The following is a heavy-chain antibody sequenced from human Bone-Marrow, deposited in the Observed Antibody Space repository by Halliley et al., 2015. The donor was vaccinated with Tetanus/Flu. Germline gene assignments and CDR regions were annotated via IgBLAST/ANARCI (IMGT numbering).Heavy chain of an antibody. CDR1: GASFRSGSHY. D-gene: IGHD3-22*01. J-gene: IGHJ4*02. Sequence: TLSLTCTVSGASFRSGSHYWSWIRQPPGKGLEWIGYIHNSGTTFYNPSLKSRLTMSVDTSKNQFSLRLTSVTAADTAVYYCARENYDSAGYYFPYYFDYWGQGTLVTVSS. CDR2: IHNSGTT. V-gene: IGHV4-30-4*01. CDR3: ARENYDSAGYYFPYYFDY.